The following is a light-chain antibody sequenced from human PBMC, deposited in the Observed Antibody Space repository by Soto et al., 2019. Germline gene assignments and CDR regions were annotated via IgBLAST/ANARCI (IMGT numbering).Light chain of an antibody. Sequence: QSVLTQPASVSGSPGQSITISCTGTSTDDGAYNLVSWYQQLPGKAPKLIIYEASKRPSGVSDRFSGSKSGNTASLTISGLQAEDEADYHCCAYAGARTFVVFGGGTKLTVL. V-gene: IGLV2-23*02. CDR2: EAS. CDR3: CAYAGARTFVV. CDR1: STDDGAYNL. J-gene: IGLJ2*01.